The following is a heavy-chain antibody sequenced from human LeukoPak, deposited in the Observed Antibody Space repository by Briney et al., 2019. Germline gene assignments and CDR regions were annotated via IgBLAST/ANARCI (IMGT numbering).Heavy chain of an antibody. CDR2: IYYSGST. CDR3: ARGAPSGYYYCDF. D-gene: IGHD3-22*01. CDR1: GGSISSGGYY. Sequence: KPSETLSLTCTVPGGSISSGGYYWSWIRQPAGKGLEWIGYIYYSGSTNYNPSLKSRVTISVDTSKNQFSLKMNSVTAADTAVYYCARGAPSGYYYCDFWGQGTLVTVSS. V-gene: IGHV4-61*10. J-gene: IGHJ4*02.